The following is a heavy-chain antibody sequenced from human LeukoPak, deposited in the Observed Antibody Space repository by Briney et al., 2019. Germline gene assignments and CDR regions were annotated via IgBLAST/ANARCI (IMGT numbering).Heavy chain of an antibody. D-gene: IGHD4-11*01. V-gene: IGHV3-7*01. CDR3: ATYSILNAREFRY. CDR1: GFTFSNSW. CDR2: VQHIGGET. Sequence: GGSLRLSCADSGFTFSNSWMGWVRQAPGKGLEWVANVQHIGGETYYVDSVKGRFTISRDNAKNSVYLQMNSLGADGTAVYYCATYSILNAREFRYWGQGTLVTVTS. J-gene: IGHJ1*01.